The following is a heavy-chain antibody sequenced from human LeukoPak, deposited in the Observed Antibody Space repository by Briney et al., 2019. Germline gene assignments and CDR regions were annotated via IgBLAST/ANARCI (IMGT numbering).Heavy chain of an antibody. V-gene: IGHV4-59*01. CDR2: IYYSGST. CDR3: ARDCRGSGSYYTEYYYYMDV. D-gene: IGHD3-10*01. Sequence: SETLSLTCTVSGGSISSYYWSWIRQPPGKGLEWIGYIYYSGSTNYNPSLKSRVTISVDTSKNQFSLKLSSVTAADTAVYYCARDCRGSGSYYTEYYYYMDVWGKGTTVTISS. CDR1: GGSISSYY. J-gene: IGHJ6*03.